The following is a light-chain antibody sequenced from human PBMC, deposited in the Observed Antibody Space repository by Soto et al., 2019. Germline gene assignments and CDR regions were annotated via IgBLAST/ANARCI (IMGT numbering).Light chain of an antibody. Sequence: AIQVTQSPSSLSASVGDRVTITCRASQGIRNELSWYQQKPGKAPKFLIFAASNLQSGVPSRFSGSGSGTDFTLTISSLQPEDFATYFCLQDDDYPFTFGGGTKV. CDR2: AAS. V-gene: IGKV1-6*01. CDR3: LQDDDYPFT. CDR1: QGIRNE. J-gene: IGKJ4*01.